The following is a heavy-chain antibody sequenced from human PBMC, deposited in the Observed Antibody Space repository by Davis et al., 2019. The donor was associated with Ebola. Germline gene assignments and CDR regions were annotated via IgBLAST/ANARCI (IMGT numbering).Heavy chain of an antibody. CDR1: GFTFSSYG. D-gene: IGHD6-13*01. Sequence: GESLKISCAASGFTFSSYGMHWVRQAPGKGLEWVAVIWYDGSNKYYADSVKGRFTISRDNSKNTLYLQMNSLRAEDTAVYYCARDPDSSSWPTLGYFDYWGQGTLVTVSS. CDR2: IWYDGSNK. J-gene: IGHJ4*02. V-gene: IGHV3-33*01. CDR3: ARDPDSSSWPTLGYFDY.